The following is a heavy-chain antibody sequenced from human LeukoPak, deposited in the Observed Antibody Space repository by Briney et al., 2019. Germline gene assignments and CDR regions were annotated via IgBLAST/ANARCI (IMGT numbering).Heavy chain of an antibody. CDR3: ARDDGGDFNDAFDI. Sequence: ASVKVSCKASGYTFTNYDINWVRQATGQGLEWMGWMNPHSGNTGYAQKFQGRVTMTRNTSISTAYMELSSLRSEDTAVYYCARDDGGDFNDAFDIWGQGTMAAVSS. V-gene: IGHV1-8*01. D-gene: IGHD2-21*02. CDR2: MNPHSGNT. J-gene: IGHJ3*02. CDR1: GYTFTNYD.